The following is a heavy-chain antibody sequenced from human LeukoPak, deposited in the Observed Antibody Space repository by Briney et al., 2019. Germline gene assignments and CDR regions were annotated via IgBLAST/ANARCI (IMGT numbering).Heavy chain of an antibody. CDR2: ISYDGSNK. CDR1: GFTFSSYA. V-gene: IGHV3-30-3*01. J-gene: IGHJ3*02. Sequence: QPGGSLRLSCAASGFTFSSYAMHWVRQAPGKGLEWVAVISYDGSNKYYADSVKGRFTISRDNSKNTLYLQMNSLRAEDTAVYYCARDERNAFDIWGQGTMVTVSS. D-gene: IGHD1-1*01. CDR3: ARDERNAFDI.